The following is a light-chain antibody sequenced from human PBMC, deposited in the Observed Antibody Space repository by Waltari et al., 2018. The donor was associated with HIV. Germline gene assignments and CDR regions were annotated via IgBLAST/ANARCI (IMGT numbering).Light chain of an antibody. Sequence: QTVVTQEPSFSVSPGGTVTLTCGLSSGSVSTTYYPSRYQHTPGQAPPTLIYNTNPRFSGVPARFSGSILVNKAALNITGAQADDECDYYCVLYMGSGISVFGGGTKLTVL. CDR1: SGSVSTTYY. J-gene: IGLJ2*01. CDR3: VLYMGSGISV. V-gene: IGLV8-61*01. CDR2: NTN.